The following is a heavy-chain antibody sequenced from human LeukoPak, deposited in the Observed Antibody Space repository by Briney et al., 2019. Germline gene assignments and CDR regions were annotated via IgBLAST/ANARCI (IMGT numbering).Heavy chain of an antibody. J-gene: IGHJ4*02. CDR1: GGSISSGDYY. V-gene: IGHV4-30-4*08. CDR2: IYYSGST. CDR3: ARVVDYYDSSGLDY. Sequence: SETLSLTCTVSGGSISSGDYYWRWIRQPPGKGLEWIGYIYYSGSTYYNPSLKSRVTISVDTSKNQFSLKLSSVTAADTAVYYCARVVDYYDSSGLDYWGQGTLVTVSS. D-gene: IGHD3-22*01.